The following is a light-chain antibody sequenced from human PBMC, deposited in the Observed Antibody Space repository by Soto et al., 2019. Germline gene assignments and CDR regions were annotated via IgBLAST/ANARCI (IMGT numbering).Light chain of an antibody. CDR2: GTS. V-gene: IGKV3-20*01. Sequence: EFVLTQSPGTLSLSPGDRATLSCRASESVRSSSLAWYQHKPGQAPRLVISGTSRRATGIPDRFSGSGSGTDFTLTINRLEPEDFAMYYCQQYGSMWTFGQGTKVDIK. CDR3: QQYGSMWT. CDR1: ESVRSSS. J-gene: IGKJ1*01.